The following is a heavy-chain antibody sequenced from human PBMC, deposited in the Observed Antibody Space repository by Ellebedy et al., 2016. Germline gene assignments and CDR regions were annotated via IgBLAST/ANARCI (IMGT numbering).Heavy chain of an antibody. V-gene: IGHV3-7*03. CDR1: GFTFSNFA. CDR2: IKEDGRQT. CDR3: ARDRRYFDL. J-gene: IGHJ2*01. Sequence: GGSLRLSCAASGFTFSNFAVAWVRQVPGKSLEWVGNIKEDGRQTYYVDSLRGRFTISRDNARNSLFLQMNSLRVEDTAVYYCARDRRYFDLWGRGTLVTVSS.